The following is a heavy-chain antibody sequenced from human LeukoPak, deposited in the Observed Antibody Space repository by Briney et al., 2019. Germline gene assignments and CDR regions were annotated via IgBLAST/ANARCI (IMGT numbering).Heavy chain of an antibody. Sequence: PSETLSLTCAVYGGSFSGYYWSWIRQPPGKGLEWIGEINHSGSTNYNPSLKSRVTISVDTSKNQFSLKLSSVTAADTAVYYCARVSRSGYDSRGAFDIWGQGTMVTASS. V-gene: IGHV4-34*01. CDR1: GGSFSGYY. J-gene: IGHJ3*02. CDR3: ARVSRSGYDSRGAFDI. D-gene: IGHD3-22*01. CDR2: INHSGST.